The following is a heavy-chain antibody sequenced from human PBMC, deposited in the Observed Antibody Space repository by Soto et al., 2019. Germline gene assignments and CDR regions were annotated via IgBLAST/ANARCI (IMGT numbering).Heavy chain of an antibody. D-gene: IGHD3-22*01. CDR3: AKERTSSGYFDY. CDR2: ISGSGGRT. Sequence: GGSLRLSCAATGFTFSTYAMSWVRQAPGKWLEWVSAISGSGGRTYYADSVKGRFTISRDNSKNTLYLQMKSLRAEDTAVYYCAKERTSSGYFDYWGQGTLVTVSS. J-gene: IGHJ4*02. V-gene: IGHV3-23*01. CDR1: GFTFSTYA.